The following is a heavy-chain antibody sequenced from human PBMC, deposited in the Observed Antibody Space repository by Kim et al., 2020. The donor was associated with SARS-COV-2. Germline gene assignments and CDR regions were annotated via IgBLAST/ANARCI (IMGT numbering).Heavy chain of an antibody. CDR3: ARVPRTYYYDSSGIGHFDY. V-gene: IGHV3-48*03. Sequence: GRFTISRDNAKNSLYLQMNSLRAEDTAVYYCARVPRTYYYDSSGIGHFDYWGQGTLVTVSS. D-gene: IGHD3-22*01. J-gene: IGHJ4*02.